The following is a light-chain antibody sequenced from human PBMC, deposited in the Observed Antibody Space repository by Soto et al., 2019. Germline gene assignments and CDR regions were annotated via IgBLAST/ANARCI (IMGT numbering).Light chain of an antibody. Sequence: DIQMTQSPSTLSASVGDTVPITCRASQSIDRSLAWYQHKPGKAPKLLIYKASDLQRGVPSRFSGSGSGTEFTLTSSSQQPDDRATYYCQQVDTTARTCGQGTKGESK. CDR1: QSIDRS. CDR2: KAS. CDR3: QQVDTTART. V-gene: IGKV1-5*03. J-gene: IGKJ1*01.